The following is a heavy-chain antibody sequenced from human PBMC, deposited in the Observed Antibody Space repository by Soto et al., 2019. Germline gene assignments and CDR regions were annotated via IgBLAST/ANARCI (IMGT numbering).Heavy chain of an antibody. V-gene: IGHV3-7*01. CDR1: GFTFSSYW. D-gene: IGHD3-16*02. Sequence: EVQLVESGGGLVQPGGSLRLSCAASGFTFSSYWMSWVRQAPGKGLEWVANIKQDGSEKYYVDSVKGRFTISRDNAKNSLYLQMNSLRAEDTAVYYCVRDRSLGYDYIWGSYRHDAFDIWGQGTMVTVSS. CDR3: VRDRSLGYDYIWGSYRHDAFDI. CDR2: IKQDGSEK. J-gene: IGHJ3*02.